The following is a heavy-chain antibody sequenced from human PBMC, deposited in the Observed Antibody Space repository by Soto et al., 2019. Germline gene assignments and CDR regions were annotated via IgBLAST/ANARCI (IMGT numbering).Heavy chain of an antibody. Sequence: SETLSLTCTVSGGSISSGDYYWSWFRQPPGKGLEWIGYIYYSASTYYTPSLKSRVTISVDTSKNQFSLKLSSVSAADTAVYFCARNSYDSTSFDYWGQGTMVTVSS. D-gene: IGHD5-18*01. CDR2: IYYSAST. CDR1: GGSISSGDYY. V-gene: IGHV4-30-4*01. J-gene: IGHJ4*02. CDR3: ARNSYDSTSFDY.